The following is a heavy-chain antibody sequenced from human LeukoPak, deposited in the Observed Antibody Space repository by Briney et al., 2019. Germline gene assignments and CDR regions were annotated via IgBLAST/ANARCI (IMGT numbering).Heavy chain of an antibody. D-gene: IGHD1-26*01. CDR2: INPNSGGT. CDR3: ARDFRKGALDY. J-gene: IGHJ4*02. V-gene: IGHV1-2*02. Sequence: ASVKVSCKASGYSFSTHYMHWVRQAPGQGLEWMGWINPNSGGTNYAQKFQGRVTMTRDTSISTAYMELSRLRSDDTAVYYCARDFRKGALDYWGQGTLVTVSS. CDR1: GYSFSTHY.